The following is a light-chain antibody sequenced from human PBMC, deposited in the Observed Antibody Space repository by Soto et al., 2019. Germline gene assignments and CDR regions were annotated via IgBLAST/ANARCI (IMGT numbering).Light chain of an antibody. V-gene: IGKV3-11*01. Sequence: EDVLTQSPATLSLSPRARATLSCRASQSVGNFLAWYQQKPGQAPRLLIYDVSNRATGIPARFGGSGSGTDFTLTIRKLEPEDFAVYYCQHRANWPPSVTFGGGTRV. CDR2: DVS. CDR1: QSVGNF. J-gene: IGKJ4*01. CDR3: QHRANWPPSVT.